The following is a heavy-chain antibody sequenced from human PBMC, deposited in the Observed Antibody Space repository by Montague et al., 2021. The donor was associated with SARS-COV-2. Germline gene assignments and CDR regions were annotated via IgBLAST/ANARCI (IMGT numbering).Heavy chain of an antibody. D-gene: IGHD1-1*01. CDR2: INNYGST. Sequence: SETLSLTCAVYGGSFSDYHYTWSRLSPGAGLELIWQINNYGSTNYNSTLTIRVTISIDTSKKQFSLTLTFVTAADAAVYYCARGAPGYWGQGTMVTVPS. J-gene: IGHJ4*02. CDR1: GGSFSDYH. CDR3: ARGAPGY. V-gene: IGHV4-34*01.